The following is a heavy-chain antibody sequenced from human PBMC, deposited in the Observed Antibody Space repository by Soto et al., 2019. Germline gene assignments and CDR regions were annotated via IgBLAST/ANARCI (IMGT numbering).Heavy chain of an antibody. CDR3: ASLRGTSSWYYAY. J-gene: IGHJ4*02. CDR1: GGSISSYY. D-gene: IGHD6-13*01. CDR2: IYYSGST. Sequence: SGTLSLTCTVSGGSISSYYWSWIRQPPGKGLEWIGYIYYSGSTDYNPSLKSRVTISVDMSKNQFSLKLSSVTAADTAVYYCASLRGTSSWYYAYWGQGTLVTVSS. V-gene: IGHV4-59*08.